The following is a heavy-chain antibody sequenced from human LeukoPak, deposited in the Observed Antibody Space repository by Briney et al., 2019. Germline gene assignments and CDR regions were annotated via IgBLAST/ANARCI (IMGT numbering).Heavy chain of an antibody. CDR1: GFTFSSYS. D-gene: IGHD3-22*01. J-gene: IGHJ1*01. CDR2: ISSSSSYI. Sequence: GGSLRLSCAASGFTFSSYSMNWVRQAPGKGLEWVSSISSSSSYIYYADSVKGRFTISRDNAKNSLYLQINSLRGEDTAVYYCARSDPQYYYDSSGYSYPLEFFQHWGQGTLVTVSS. CDR3: ARSDPQYYYDSSGYSYPLEFFQH. V-gene: IGHV3-21*01.